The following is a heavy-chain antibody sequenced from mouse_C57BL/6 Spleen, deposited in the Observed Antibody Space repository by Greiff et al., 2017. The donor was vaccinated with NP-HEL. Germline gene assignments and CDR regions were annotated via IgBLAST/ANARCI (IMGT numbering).Heavy chain of an antibody. V-gene: IGHV1-26*01. D-gene: IGHD1-1*01. J-gene: IGHJ2*01. Sequence: VQLQQSGPELVKPGASVKISCKASGYTFTDYYMNWVKQSPGKSLEWIGDIIPNNGGTSYNQKFKGKATLTVDKSSSTAYMELRSLTSEDSAVYYCARGEGSPDYWGQGTTLTVSS. CDR1: GYTFTDYY. CDR3: ARGEGSPDY. CDR2: IIPNNGGT.